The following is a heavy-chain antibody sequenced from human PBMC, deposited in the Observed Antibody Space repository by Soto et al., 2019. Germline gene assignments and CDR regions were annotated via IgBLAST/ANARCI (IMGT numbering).Heavy chain of an antibody. CDR1: GFTFSNAW. J-gene: IGHJ4*01. Sequence: GARTLSCAASGFTFSNAWINWVRQAPGKGQELVGRIKSKTDGGTTDFAAPVKVRFAISRDHSKNMVYLQMNSLKTQHTSLSYSTTVSYRTMMVADLDNWAQEALVTISS. CDR2: IKSKTDGGTT. CDR3: TTVSYRTMMVADLDN. D-gene: IGHD3-22*01. V-gene: IGHV3-15*07.